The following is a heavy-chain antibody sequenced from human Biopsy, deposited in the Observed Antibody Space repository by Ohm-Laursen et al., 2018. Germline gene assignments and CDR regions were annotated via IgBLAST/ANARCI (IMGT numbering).Heavy chain of an antibody. V-gene: IGHV1-2*06. CDR2: VNPKTGDT. J-gene: IGHJ5*02. D-gene: IGHD2-21*02. CDR3: SREQHYYSA. CDR1: GYTFTDDQ. Sequence: EASVKVSCKTTGYTFTDDQIHWVREAPGQGLEWMGLVNPKTGDTRYAQKFQGRVTMTSDVSVATAYMELTGLTSDDTAVYFCSREQHYYSAWGQGTLVTVSS.